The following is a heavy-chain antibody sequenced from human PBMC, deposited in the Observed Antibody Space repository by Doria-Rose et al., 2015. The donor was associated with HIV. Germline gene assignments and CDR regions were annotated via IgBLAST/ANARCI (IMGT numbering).Heavy chain of an antibody. V-gene: IGHV2-26*01. Sequence: QVTLKESGPVLVKPTETLTLTCTVSGVSLSSPGMGVSWIRQPPGKALEWLANIFSHDDRSYKKSLKSRLTISRSTYNSKVVVTMTDMDPVDTATYYCARIKSSRWYHKYYFDFWGQGTLVIVSA. D-gene: IGHD6-13*01. CDR1: GVSLSSPGMG. CDR2: IFSHDDR. CDR3: ARIKSSRWYHKYYFDF. J-gene: IGHJ4*02.